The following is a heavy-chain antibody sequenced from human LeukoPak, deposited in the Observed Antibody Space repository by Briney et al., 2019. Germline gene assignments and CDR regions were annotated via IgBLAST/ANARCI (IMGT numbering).Heavy chain of an antibody. D-gene: IGHD5-18*01. Sequence: ASVKVSCRASGYTFTSHYITWVRRAPGQGLEWVGWISAYNGRANYAQKFQGRVTMTIDTSTTTAYMDLRSLTSDDTAMYYCTKGGAMVATVDFWGQGTLVTVSS. CDR2: ISAYNGRA. CDR1: GYTFTSHY. CDR3: TKGGAMVATVDF. V-gene: IGHV1-18*01. J-gene: IGHJ4*02.